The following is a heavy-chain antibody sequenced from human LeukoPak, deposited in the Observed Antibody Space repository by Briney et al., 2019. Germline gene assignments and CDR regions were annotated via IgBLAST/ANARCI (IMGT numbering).Heavy chain of an antibody. CDR1: GFTFSTYA. V-gene: IGHV3-23*01. CDR3: AKVLSGTFGTKVDY. D-gene: IGHD1-1*01. Sequence: PGGSLRLSCAASGFTFSTYAMTCARQATGRALEWVSAIGASGGDTYYADSVEGRFTLSRDNSKNTLYLQMNSLRTEDTGVYYCAKVLSGTFGTKVDYWGQGTLVTVSS. J-gene: IGHJ4*02. CDR2: IGASGGDT.